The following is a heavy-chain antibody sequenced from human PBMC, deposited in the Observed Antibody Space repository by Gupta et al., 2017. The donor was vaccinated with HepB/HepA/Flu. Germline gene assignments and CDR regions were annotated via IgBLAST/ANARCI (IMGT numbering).Heavy chain of an antibody. V-gene: IGHV3-72*01. D-gene: IGHD1-26*01. J-gene: IGHJ4*02. Sequence: EVQLVESGGGLVQPGGSLRLSCAASGFTFSDHYMDWVRQAPGKGLEWVGRSRNKANSYTTEYAASVKGRFTISRDDTKNSLYLQMNSLKTEDTAVYFCARDFSGRYSAYWGQGTLVTVSS. CDR1: GFTFSDHY. CDR3: ARDFSGRYSAY. CDR2: SRNKANSYTT.